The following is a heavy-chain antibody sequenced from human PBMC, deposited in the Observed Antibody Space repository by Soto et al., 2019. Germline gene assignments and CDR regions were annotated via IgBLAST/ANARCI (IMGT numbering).Heavy chain of an antibody. J-gene: IGHJ4*02. CDR2: IRTSVGDT. CDR1: GFTFSSYA. CDR3: AKDPTYDYGYFDS. V-gene: IGHV3-23*01. Sequence: LRLSCAASGFTFSSYAMNWVRQAPGKGLEWVSTIRTSVGDTYYAASVKGRFTISRDNSKSTVYLHLNSLRAEDTAIYYCAKDPTYDYGYFDSWGQGTLVTVSS. D-gene: IGHD4-17*01.